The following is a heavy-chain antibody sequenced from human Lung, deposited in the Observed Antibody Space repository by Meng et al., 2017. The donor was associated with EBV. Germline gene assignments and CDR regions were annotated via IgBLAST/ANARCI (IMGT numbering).Heavy chain of an antibody. CDR3: ARERVKSSVTRGPFD. CDR2: IYHRGNT. V-gene: IGHV4-4*02. D-gene: IGHD3-10*01. Sequence: VQLQESGPVLVKPSGTLSLTCTVSCGCVSSTNWWSVVRQPPGKGLEWIGQIYHRGNTNYKPSLKSRVTISLDKSKNQFSLNLTSVTAADTAVYFCARERVKSSVTRGPFDWGRGTLVTVSS. J-gene: IGHJ4*02. CDR1: CGCVSSTNW.